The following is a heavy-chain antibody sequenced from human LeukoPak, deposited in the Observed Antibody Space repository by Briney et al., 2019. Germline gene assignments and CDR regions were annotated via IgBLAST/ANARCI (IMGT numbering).Heavy chain of an antibody. D-gene: IGHD5-12*01. J-gene: IGHJ4*02. CDR3: ARLKSDYDSPFDY. CDR2: IYPGDSDT. V-gene: IGHV5-51*01. Sequence: GESLKISCRGSGYSFTSYWIGWVRQMPGKGLEWMGIIYPGDSDTRYSPSFQGQVTISADESIGTAYLQWSSLKASDTALYYCARLKSDYDSPFDYWGQGTLVTVSS. CDR1: GYSFTSYW.